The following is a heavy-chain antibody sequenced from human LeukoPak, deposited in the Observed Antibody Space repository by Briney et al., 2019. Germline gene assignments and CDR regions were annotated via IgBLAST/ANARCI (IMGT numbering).Heavy chain of an antibody. CDR2: ISAYNGNT. D-gene: IGHD4-17*01. J-gene: IGHJ6*03. Sequence: GASVKVSCKASGYTFTSYGISWVRQAPGQGLEWMGWISAYNGNTNYAQKLQGRVTMTTDTSTSTAYMELGSLRSDDTAVYYCARGATGDYEGYYYYMDVWGKGTTVTVSS. V-gene: IGHV1-18*01. CDR3: ARGATGDYEGYYYYMDV. CDR1: GYTFTSYG.